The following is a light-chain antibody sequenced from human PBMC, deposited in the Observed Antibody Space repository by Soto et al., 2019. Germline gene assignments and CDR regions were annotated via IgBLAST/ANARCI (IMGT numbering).Light chain of an antibody. CDR2: GVS. J-gene: IGLJ3*02. Sequence: QSALTQPRSVSGSPGQSVTISCTGTSSDVGGYNYVSWYQHHPGKAPKLMIYGVSKRPSGVPDRFSGSKSGNTASLTISGLQAEYEADYYCCSYAGSYTGVFGGGTQLTVL. CDR1: SSDVGGYNY. V-gene: IGLV2-11*01. CDR3: CSYAGSYTGV.